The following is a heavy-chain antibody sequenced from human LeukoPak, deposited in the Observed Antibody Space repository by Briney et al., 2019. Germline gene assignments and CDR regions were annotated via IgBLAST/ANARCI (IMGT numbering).Heavy chain of an antibody. CDR2: IYYSGST. D-gene: IGHD2-2*01. CDR1: GGSISSSSYY. J-gene: IGHJ4*02. CDR3: ARDVVVPAAQIDY. Sequence: PSETLSLTCTVPGGSISSSSYYWGWIRQPPGKGLERIGSIYYSGSTYYNPSLKSRVTISVDTSKNQFSLKLSSVTAADTAVYYCARDVVVPAAQIDYWGQGTLVTVSS. V-gene: IGHV4-39*07.